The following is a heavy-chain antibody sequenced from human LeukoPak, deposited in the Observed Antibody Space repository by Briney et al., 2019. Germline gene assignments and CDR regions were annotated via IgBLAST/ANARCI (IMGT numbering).Heavy chain of an antibody. J-gene: IGHJ4*02. CDR3: AKDTCSGGSCYWPFDY. Sequence: SGGSLGLSCEGSGFTFSSYAMNWVRQAPGKGLELVSGISGSGGSTYYADSVKGRFTISRDNSKNTLYLQMNSLRAEDTAVYYCAKDTCSGGSCYWPFDYWGQGTLVTVSS. V-gene: IGHV3-23*01. D-gene: IGHD2-15*01. CDR1: GFTFSSYA. CDR2: ISGSGGST.